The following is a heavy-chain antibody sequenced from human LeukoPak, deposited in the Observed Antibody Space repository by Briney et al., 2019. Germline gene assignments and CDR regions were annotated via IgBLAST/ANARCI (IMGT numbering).Heavy chain of an antibody. CDR1: GFTFSSYS. CDR2: ISYDGNNK. V-gene: IGHV3-30-3*01. J-gene: IGHJ4*02. Sequence: GSLRLSCSASGFTFSSYSMHWVRQAPGKGLEWVAVISYDGNNKYDADSVKGRFTISRDNSKNTLYLQMNSLRAEDTAVYYCARLPGYCSSNSCYKMTIPSDYWGQGTLVTVSS. CDR3: ARLPGYCSSNSCYKMTIPSDY. D-gene: IGHD2-2*02.